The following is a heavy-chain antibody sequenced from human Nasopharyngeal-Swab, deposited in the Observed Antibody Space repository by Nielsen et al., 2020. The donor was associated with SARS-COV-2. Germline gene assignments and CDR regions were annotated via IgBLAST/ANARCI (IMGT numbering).Heavy chain of an antibody. J-gene: IGHJ4*02. D-gene: IGHD2-2*01. CDR2: ISYDGSNK. CDR3: ARYCSTTSCPRGFDY. Sequence: GGSLTLSCAASGFTFSSYAMHWVRQAPGKGLEWVAVISYDGSNKYYADSVKGRFTISRDNSKNTLYLQMSSLRAEDTAVYYCARYCSTTSCPRGFDYWGQGTLVTVSS. CDR1: GFTFSSYA. V-gene: IGHV3-30*04.